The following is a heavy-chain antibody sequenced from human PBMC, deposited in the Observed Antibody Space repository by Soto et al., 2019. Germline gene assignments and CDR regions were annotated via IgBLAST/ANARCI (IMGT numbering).Heavy chain of an antibody. CDR1: RFTFSDFA. CDR3: ARDRKHVATSYHAFDL. Sequence: GGSLRLSCAASRFTFSDFAMSWVRQAPGKGLEWVSAISGTGAGTFYADSVQGRFTISRDNSKNTLFLQMNSLRVDDTALYYCARDRKHVATSYHAFDLLGQGSLVTV. CDR2: ISGTGAGT. D-gene: IGHD3-16*02. V-gene: IGHV3-23*01. J-gene: IGHJ3*01.